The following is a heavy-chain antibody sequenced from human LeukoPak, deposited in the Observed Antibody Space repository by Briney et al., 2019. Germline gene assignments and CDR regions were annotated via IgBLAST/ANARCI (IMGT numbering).Heavy chain of an antibody. V-gene: IGHV4-4*07. D-gene: IGHD3-3*01. CDR3: ARGRYDFWSGYYPPPNYYYMDV. Sequence: SETLSLTCTVSGGSISSYYWSWIRQPAGKGLEWIGRIYTSGSTNYNPSLKSRVTMSVDTSKNQFSLKLSSVTAADTAVYYCARGRYDFWSGYYPPPNYYYMDVWGKGTTVTVSS. J-gene: IGHJ6*03. CDR2: IYTSGST. CDR1: GGSISSYY.